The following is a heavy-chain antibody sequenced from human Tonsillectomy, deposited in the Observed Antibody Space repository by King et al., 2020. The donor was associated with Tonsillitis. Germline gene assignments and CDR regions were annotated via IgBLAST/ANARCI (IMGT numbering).Heavy chain of an antibody. Sequence: QLQESGPGLVKPSETLSLTCTVSGGSISRRSYYWGWIRQPPGKGLEWIGNIYNSGSTYYNPSLKSRVTTSLDTSKNQFSLRLTSVTPADTAVYYCAREGPYVSSFDIWGQGTMVTFSA. CDR1: GGSISRRSYY. V-gene: IGHV4-39*07. D-gene: IGHD3-16*01. CDR3: AREGPYVSSFDI. CDR2: IYNSGST. J-gene: IGHJ3*02.